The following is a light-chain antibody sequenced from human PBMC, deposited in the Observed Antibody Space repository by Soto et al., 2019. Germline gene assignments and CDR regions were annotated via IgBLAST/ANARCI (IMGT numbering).Light chain of an antibody. CDR3: QQYDYSRT. CDR2: DVS. CDR1: QTIADS. Sequence: DIQMTQSPSALSASGGDTVTITCRASQTIADSLAWYQHKPGEAPKLLIYDVSSLESGVPSRFSGSGSGTEFSLTIRGLQPDDFATYYCQQYDYSRTFGQGTKVEIK. V-gene: IGKV1-5*01. J-gene: IGKJ1*01.